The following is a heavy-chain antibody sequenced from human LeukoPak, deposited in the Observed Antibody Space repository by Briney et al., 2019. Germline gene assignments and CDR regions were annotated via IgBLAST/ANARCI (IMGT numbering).Heavy chain of an antibody. CDR1: GFTLDEFA. D-gene: IGHD1-20*01. Sequence: PGRSLRLSCAASGFTLDEFAMSWVRQAPGKGLEWVSSINWNGGSINYGDSVKGRFTISRDNANNSLYLQMNNLGDEDTALYYCARRAAGPRGNWYWDSWGQGTLVTVSS. J-gene: IGHJ5*01. V-gene: IGHV3-20*04. CDR3: ARRAAGPRGNWYWDS. CDR2: INWNGGSI.